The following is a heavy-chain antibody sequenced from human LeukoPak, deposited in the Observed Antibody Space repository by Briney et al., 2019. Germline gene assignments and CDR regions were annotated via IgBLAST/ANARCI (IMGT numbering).Heavy chain of an antibody. Sequence: SETLSLTCAVYGGSFSGYYWSWIRQPPGKGLEWIGEINHSGSTNYNPSLKSRVTISVDTSKNQFSLKLSSVTAADTAVYYCARDGQHSSSWYPYYYYYGMDVWGQGTTVTVSS. V-gene: IGHV4-34*01. CDR1: GGSFSGYY. D-gene: IGHD6-13*01. CDR3: ARDGQHSSSWYPYYYYYGMDV. CDR2: INHSGST. J-gene: IGHJ6*02.